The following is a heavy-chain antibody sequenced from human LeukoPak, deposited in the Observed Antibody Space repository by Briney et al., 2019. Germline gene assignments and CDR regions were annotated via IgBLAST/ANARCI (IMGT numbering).Heavy chain of an antibody. CDR3: ARGKRWAKGYFDY. CDR1: GGSFSGYY. V-gene: IGHV4-34*01. Sequence: PSETLSLTCAVYGGSFSGYYWSWIRQPPGKGLEWIGEINHSGSTNYNPSLKSRVTISVDTSKNQFSLKLSSVTAADTAVYYCARGKRWAKGYFDYWGQGTLVTVSS. D-gene: IGHD1-26*01. CDR2: INHSGST. J-gene: IGHJ4*02.